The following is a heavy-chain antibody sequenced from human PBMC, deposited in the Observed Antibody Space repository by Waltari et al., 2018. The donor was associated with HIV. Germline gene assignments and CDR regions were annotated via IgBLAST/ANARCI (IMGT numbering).Heavy chain of an antibody. D-gene: IGHD6-13*01. Sequence: EVQLVESGGGLIQPGGSLRLSCAASGFTVSRVHMRWVPPAPGKGLEWVSVIHSSGGTNYADSVKGRFTISRDNSKNTLYLQMNSLGAEDTAVYYCARDTTVVGTRYFDYWGRGTLVTVSS. J-gene: IGHJ4*02. CDR3: ARDTTVVGTRYFDY. V-gene: IGHV3-53*01. CDR1: GFTVSRVH. CDR2: IHSSGGT.